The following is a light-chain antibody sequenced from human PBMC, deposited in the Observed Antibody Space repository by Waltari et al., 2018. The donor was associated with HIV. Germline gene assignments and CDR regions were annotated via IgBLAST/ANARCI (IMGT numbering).Light chain of an antibody. J-gene: IGLJ3*02. Sequence: QSVLTQPPSASGTPGQTVTISCSGSTSNIETQWVYWYQQLPGTAPKLLIYRNYKRPSGVPERFSVSKSGASASLVISGLRSEDEADYYCEAWDSTLKETLFGGGIKLTVL. V-gene: IGLV1-47*01. CDR3: EAWDSTLKETL. CDR1: TSNIETQW. CDR2: RNY.